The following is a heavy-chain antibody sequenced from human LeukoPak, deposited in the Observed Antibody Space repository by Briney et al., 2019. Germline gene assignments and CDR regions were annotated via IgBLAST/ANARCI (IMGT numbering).Heavy chain of an antibody. CDR3: ATEASDTSLLDY. CDR2: IYYRGST. V-gene: IGHV4-39*07. J-gene: IGHJ4*02. Sequence: PSETLSLTCTVSGGSISSSSYYWGWIRQPPGKGLEWIGSIYYRGSTYYNPSLKSRVTISVDMSKSQFFLKLSSVTAADTAVYYCATEASDTSLLDYWGQGTLVTVSS. CDR1: GGSISSSSYY. D-gene: IGHD1-26*01.